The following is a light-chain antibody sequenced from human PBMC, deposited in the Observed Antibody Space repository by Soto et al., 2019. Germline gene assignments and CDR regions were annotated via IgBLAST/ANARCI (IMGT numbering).Light chain of an antibody. Sequence: QSALTQPASVSGSPGQSITISCTGTSSDVGGYNYVSWYQQHPGKAPKLMIYEVSNRPSGVPDRFSGSKSGNTASLTVSGLQAEDEADYYCSSYAGSNNFEVFGTGTKLTVL. CDR1: SSDVGGYNY. CDR3: SSYAGSNNFEV. J-gene: IGLJ1*01. CDR2: EVS. V-gene: IGLV2-8*01.